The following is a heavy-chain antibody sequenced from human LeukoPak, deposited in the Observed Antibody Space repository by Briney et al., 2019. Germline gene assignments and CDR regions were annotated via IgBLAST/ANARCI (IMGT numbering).Heavy chain of an antibody. V-gene: IGHV3-7*01. Sequence: GGSLRLSCAASGFTFSSYWMSWVRQDPGKGLEWVANINEDGSKKYYVDSVKGRLTISRDNAEKSLYLQMDSLRGEDTAVYYCTRDVASSTYHFDSSGLLDYWGQGALVTVSS. CDR1: GFTFSSYW. CDR3: TRDVASSTYHFDSSGLLDY. CDR2: INEDGSKK. J-gene: IGHJ4*02. D-gene: IGHD3-22*01.